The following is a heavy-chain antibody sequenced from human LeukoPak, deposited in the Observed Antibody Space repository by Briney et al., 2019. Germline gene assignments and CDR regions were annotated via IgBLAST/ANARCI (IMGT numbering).Heavy chain of an antibody. J-gene: IGHJ5*02. V-gene: IGHV3-74*01. Sequence: PGGSLRLSCAASGITFSSYWMHWVRQAPGKGLVGVSRVNIDGSITSYADSVKGRFTISRDNAKNTLYLQMNSLRAEDTALYYCARDSYSGFDPWGQGTLVIVSS. CDR3: ARDSYSGFDP. CDR1: GITFSSYW. D-gene: IGHD2-21*01. CDR2: VNIDGSIT.